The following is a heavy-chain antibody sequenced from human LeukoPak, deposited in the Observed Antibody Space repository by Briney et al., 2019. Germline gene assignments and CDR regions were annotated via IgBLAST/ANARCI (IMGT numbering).Heavy chain of an antibody. CDR3: ARVLQYSSGWYGGGGNYFDY. Sequence: PSETLSLTCTVSGGSISSGSYYGSRIRQPAGKGLEWIGRIYTSGSTNYNPSLKSRVTISVDTSKNQFSLKLSSVTAADTAVYYCARVLQYSSGWYGGGGNYFDYWGQGTLVTVSS. J-gene: IGHJ4*02. D-gene: IGHD6-19*01. V-gene: IGHV4-61*02. CDR1: GGSISSGSYY. CDR2: IYTSGST.